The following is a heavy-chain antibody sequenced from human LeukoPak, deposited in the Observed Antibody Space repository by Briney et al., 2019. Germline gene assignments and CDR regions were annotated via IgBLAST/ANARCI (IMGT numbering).Heavy chain of an antibody. CDR3: ARDPPRSQNLRYFDL. V-gene: IGHV3-7*01. CDR2: MKEDGSEK. Sequence: GGSLRLSCAASGITFSRSWMSWVRQAPGKGLEWVAFMKEDGSEKYYVDSVKGRFTISRDNAENSLYLQMNSLRAEDTAVYYCARDPPRSQNLRYFDLWGRGTLVTVSS. J-gene: IGHJ2*01. CDR1: GITFSRSW. D-gene: IGHD1-14*01.